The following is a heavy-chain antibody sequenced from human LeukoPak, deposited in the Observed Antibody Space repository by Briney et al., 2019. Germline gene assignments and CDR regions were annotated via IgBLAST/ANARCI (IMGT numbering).Heavy chain of an antibody. V-gene: IGHV4-39*07. J-gene: IGHJ6*02. CDR3: ARQTGGYSYETYYYYYGMDV. D-gene: IGHD5-18*01. Sequence: SETLSLTCTVSGGSISSSSYYWGWIRQPPGKGLEWIGSIYYSGSTYYNPSLKSRVTISVDTSKNQFSLKLSSVTAADTAVYYCARQTGGYSYETYYYYYGMDVWGQGTTVTVSS. CDR1: GGSISSSSYY. CDR2: IYYSGST.